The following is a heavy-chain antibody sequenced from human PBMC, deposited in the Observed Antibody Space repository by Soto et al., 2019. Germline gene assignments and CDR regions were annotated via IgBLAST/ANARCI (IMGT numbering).Heavy chain of an antibody. CDR2: IYYSGST. V-gene: IGHV4-59*01. CDR3: ARVGANDFWSGPTQYYFDY. Sequence: SETLSLTCTVSGGSISSYYWSWIRQPPGKGLEWIGYIYYSGSTNYNPSLKSRVTISVDTSKNQFSLKLSSVTAADTAVCYCARVGANDFWSGPTQYYFDYWGQGTLVTVSS. J-gene: IGHJ4*02. CDR1: GGSISSYY. D-gene: IGHD3-3*01.